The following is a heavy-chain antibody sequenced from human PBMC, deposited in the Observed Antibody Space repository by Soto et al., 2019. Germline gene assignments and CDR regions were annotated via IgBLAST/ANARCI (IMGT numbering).Heavy chain of an antibody. V-gene: IGHV1-69*19. CDR1: GGLFSSYP. CDR3: ARGGRGYTWFNEF. D-gene: IGHD3-16*02. CDR2: IIPVFQTA. J-gene: IGHJ4*02. Sequence: QVQLVQSGAEVKKPGASVKVSCKASGGLFSSYPISWVRQVPGQGLEWMGGIIPVFQTAYYTQRFKGRGTFTADESTNTAYMELSRLRSEDTAIYYCARGGRGYTWFNEFWGKGTLVTVSS.